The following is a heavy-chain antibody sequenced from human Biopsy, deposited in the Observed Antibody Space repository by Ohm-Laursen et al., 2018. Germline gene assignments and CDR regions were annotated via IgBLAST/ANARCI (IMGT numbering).Heavy chain of an antibody. Sequence: SQTLFLTCAVDGGSFSGYDWTWIRQPPGKGLEWVGEFSHTGTTIYNPSLKSRLTISVDKSKNHFSLRLTSVTAADTATYFCARGPYGDNAGAFDVWGQGTVVTVSS. CDR1: GGSFSGYD. V-gene: IGHV4-34*01. J-gene: IGHJ3*01. CDR2: FSHTGTT. CDR3: ARGPYGDNAGAFDV. D-gene: IGHD4/OR15-4a*01.